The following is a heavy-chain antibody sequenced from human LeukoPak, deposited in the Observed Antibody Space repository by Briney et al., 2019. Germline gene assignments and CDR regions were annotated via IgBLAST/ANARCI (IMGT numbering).Heavy chain of an antibody. CDR2: IYYSGST. J-gene: IGHJ5*02. CDR1: GGSISSGGYY. D-gene: IGHD3-3*01. CDR3: ASLDFWSGFRP. Sequence: PSETLSLTCTVSGGSISSGGYYWSWVRKHPGKGLEWSGYIYYSGSTYYNPSLKSRVTISVDTSKNQFSLKLSSVTAADTAVYYCASLDFWSGFRPWGQGTLVTVSS. V-gene: IGHV4-31*03.